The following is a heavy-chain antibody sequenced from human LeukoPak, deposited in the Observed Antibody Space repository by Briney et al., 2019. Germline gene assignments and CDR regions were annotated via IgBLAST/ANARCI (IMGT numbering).Heavy chain of an antibody. V-gene: IGHV4-39*06. CDR2: TYYSGST. Sequence: PSETLSLTCTVSGGSISSSSYYWGWIRQPPGKGLEWIGSTYYSGSTYYNPSLKSRVTISVDTSKNQFPLKLSSVTAADTAVYYCARDGFSGSGWYRGNWFDPWGQGTLVTVSS. CDR3: ARDGFSGSGWYRGNWFDP. D-gene: IGHD6-19*01. J-gene: IGHJ5*02. CDR1: GGSISSSSYY.